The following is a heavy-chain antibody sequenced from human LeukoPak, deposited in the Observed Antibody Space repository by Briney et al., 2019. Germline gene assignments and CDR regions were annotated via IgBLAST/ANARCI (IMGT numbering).Heavy chain of an antibody. CDR3: ARSSYGGKGAGDNWLDP. Sequence: GASVKVSCKASGYTFSDYYVHWVRQAPGQGLEWIGWLNPKSGDTKYIQKFQGRVTMTRITSITTAYMELNSLRSDDTAVYYCARSSYGGKGAGDNWLDPWGQGTLVTVSS. CDR2: LNPKSGDT. J-gene: IGHJ5*02. CDR1: GYTFSDYY. D-gene: IGHD4-23*01. V-gene: IGHV1-2*02.